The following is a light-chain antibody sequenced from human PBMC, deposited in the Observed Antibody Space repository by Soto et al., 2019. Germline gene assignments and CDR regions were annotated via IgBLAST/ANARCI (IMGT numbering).Light chain of an antibody. CDR2: GAS. CDR3: QVRANTRQTYT. J-gene: IGKJ2*01. Sequence: EIVLTQSPCTLSLSPGERATLSCRASQTISSSELAWYQQKPGQAPRLLIFGASSRAPDIPVRFSGSGSGTDFTLTISRLNPEDFEVYYCQVRANTRQTYTFGQGTKLEI. CDR1: QTISSSE. V-gene: IGKV3-20*01.